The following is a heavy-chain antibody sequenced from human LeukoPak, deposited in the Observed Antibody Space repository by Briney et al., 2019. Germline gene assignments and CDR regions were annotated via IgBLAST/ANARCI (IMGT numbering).Heavy chain of an antibody. J-gene: IGHJ4*02. CDR1: GGSISNGYW. V-gene: IGHV4-4*02. CDR2: INHSGST. CDR3: ARGWGIAVAGTAPFGY. Sequence: PSETLSLTCAVSGGSISNGYWWSWVRQPPVKGLEWIGEINHSGSTNYNPSLKSRVTISVDTSKNQFSLKLSSVTAADTAVYYCARGWGIAVAGTAPFGYWGQGTLVTVSS. D-gene: IGHD6-19*01.